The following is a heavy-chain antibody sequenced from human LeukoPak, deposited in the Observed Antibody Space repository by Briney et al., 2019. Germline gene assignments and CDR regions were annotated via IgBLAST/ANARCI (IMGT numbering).Heavy chain of an antibody. CDR1: GGSFSGYY. D-gene: IGHD6-6*01. J-gene: IGHJ4*02. CDR3: ARGSSSGSSTYYYFDY. Sequence: PSETLSLTCAVYGGSFSGYYWSWIRQPPGKGLEWIGEINHSGSTNYNPSLKSRVTISVDTSKNQFSLKLSSVTAADTAVHYCARGSSSGSSTYYYFDYWGQGTLVTVSS. V-gene: IGHV4-34*01. CDR2: INHSGST.